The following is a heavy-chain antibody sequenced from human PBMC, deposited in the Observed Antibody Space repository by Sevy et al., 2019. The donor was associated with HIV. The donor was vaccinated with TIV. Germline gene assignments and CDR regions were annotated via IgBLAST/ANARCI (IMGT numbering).Heavy chain of an antibody. Sequence: QLGGSLRLSCAASGFTFSSYAMSWVRQAPGKGLEWVSAISGSGGSTYYADSVKGRFTISRDNSKNTLYLQMNSLRAEDTAVYYCAKDVKDYDSSGYDAFDIWGQGTMVTVSS. V-gene: IGHV3-23*01. CDR2: ISGSGGST. CDR3: AKDVKDYDSSGYDAFDI. D-gene: IGHD3-22*01. J-gene: IGHJ3*02. CDR1: GFTFSSYA.